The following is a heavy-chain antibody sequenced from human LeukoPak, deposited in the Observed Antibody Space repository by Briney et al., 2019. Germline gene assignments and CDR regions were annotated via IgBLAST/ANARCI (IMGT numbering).Heavy chain of an antibody. CDR3: ARAPLCSNEYWFDP. CDR2: INHSGST. J-gene: IGHJ5*02. CDR1: GGSFSGYY. D-gene: IGHD4-11*01. Sequence: SETLSLTCAVYGGSFSGYYWSWIRQPPGKGLEWIGEINHSGSTNYNPSLKSRVTISVDTSKNQFSLRLSSVTAADTAVYYCARAPLCSNEYWFDPWGQETLVTVSS. V-gene: IGHV4-34*01.